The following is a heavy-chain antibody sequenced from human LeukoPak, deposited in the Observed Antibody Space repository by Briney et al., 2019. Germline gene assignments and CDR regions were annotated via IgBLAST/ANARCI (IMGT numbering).Heavy chain of an antibody. Sequence: ASETLSLTCTVSGGSISSGGYYWSWIRQHPGKGLEWIGYIYYSGSTYYNPPPKSRVTISVDTSKNQFSLKLSSVTAADTAVYHCARAAYCSSTSCYTPWYYYYYMDVWGKGTTVTVSS. CDR3: ARAAYCSSTSCYTPWYYYYYMDV. CDR2: IYYSGST. J-gene: IGHJ6*03. D-gene: IGHD2-2*02. CDR1: GGSISSGGYY. V-gene: IGHV4-31*03.